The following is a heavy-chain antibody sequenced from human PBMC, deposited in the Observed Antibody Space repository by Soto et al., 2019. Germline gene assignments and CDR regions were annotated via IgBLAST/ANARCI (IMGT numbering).Heavy chain of an antibody. Sequence: GGSLRLSCAASGFTFSTYAMSWVRQAPEKGLEWVSTISGSGDSTYYADSVKGRFTISRDNSKNTLYLQMDSLRAEDTAVYYCAKAYHFGSGKSWFEPWGQGTLVTVSS. D-gene: IGHD3-10*01. V-gene: IGHV3-23*01. CDR3: AKAYHFGSGKSWFEP. J-gene: IGHJ5*02. CDR1: GFTFSTYA. CDR2: ISGSGDST.